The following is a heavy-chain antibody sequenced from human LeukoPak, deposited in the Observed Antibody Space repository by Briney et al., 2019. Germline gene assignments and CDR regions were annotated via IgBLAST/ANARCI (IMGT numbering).Heavy chain of an antibody. J-gene: IGHJ4*02. CDR2: IYYSGST. D-gene: IGHD6-13*01. V-gene: IGHV4-59*12. CDR3: AREASMAAAVDY. Sequence: SETLSLTCTVSGGSISSYYWSWIRQPPGKGLEWIGYIYYSGSTNYNPSLKSRVTISVDTSKNQFSLKLSSVTAADTAVYYCAREASMAAAVDYWGQGTLVTVSS. CDR1: GGSISSYY.